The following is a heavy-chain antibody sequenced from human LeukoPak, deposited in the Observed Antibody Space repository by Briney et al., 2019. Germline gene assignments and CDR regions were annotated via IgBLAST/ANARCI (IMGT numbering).Heavy chain of an antibody. Sequence: PGRSLRLSCAASGFTFSSYAMHWVRQAPGKGLEWVAVISYDGSNKYYADSVKGRFTISRDNSKNTLYLQMNSLRAEDTAVYYCAREADADAFDIWGQGTMVTVSS. J-gene: IGHJ3*02. V-gene: IGHV3-30-3*01. CDR3: AREADADAFDI. CDR1: GFTFSSYA. CDR2: ISYDGSNK.